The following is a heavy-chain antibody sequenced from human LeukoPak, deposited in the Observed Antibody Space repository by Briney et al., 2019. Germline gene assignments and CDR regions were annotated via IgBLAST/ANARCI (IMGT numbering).Heavy chain of an antibody. CDR3: ARVAAGYSVNYFDY. Sequence: PGGSLRLSCAASGFTVSGNYMSWVRQAPGKGLEWVSIIYSGGSTYYADSVKGRFTISRDNSKNTLYLQLNSLRAEDTAVYYCARVAAGYSVNYFDYWGQGTLVTVSS. J-gene: IGHJ4*02. CDR2: IYSGGST. CDR1: GFTVSGNY. V-gene: IGHV3-53*01. D-gene: IGHD4-23*01.